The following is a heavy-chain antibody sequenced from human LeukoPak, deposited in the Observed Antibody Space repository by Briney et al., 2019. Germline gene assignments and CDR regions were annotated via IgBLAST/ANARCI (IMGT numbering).Heavy chain of an antibody. J-gene: IGHJ4*02. V-gene: IGHV1-46*01. Sequence: ASVKVSCKASGYTFTGYYMHWVRQAPGQGLEWMGIINPSGGYTNYAQKFQGRVTVTRDTSTSTVYMEMSSLRSEDTAVYYCATSGGVTTTEGNYFDYWGQGTLVTVSS. D-gene: IGHD4-17*01. CDR1: GYTFTGYY. CDR3: ATSGGVTTTEGNYFDY. CDR2: INPSGGYT.